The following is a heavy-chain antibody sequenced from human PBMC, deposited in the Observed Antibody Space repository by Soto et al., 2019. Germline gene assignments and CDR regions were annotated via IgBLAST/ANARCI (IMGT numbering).Heavy chain of an antibody. CDR2: IYYSGST. CDR3: ARESLPYYFDY. J-gene: IGHJ4*02. Sequence: SETLSLTCTVSGGSISSCDYYWSWIRQPPGKGLEWIGYIYYSGSTYYNPTLKSRVTISVDTTKNQFTLKLSSVTAAYTSVYYCARESLPYYFDYFGQRTLGTGSS. V-gene: IGHV4-30-4*01. CDR1: GGSISSCDYY.